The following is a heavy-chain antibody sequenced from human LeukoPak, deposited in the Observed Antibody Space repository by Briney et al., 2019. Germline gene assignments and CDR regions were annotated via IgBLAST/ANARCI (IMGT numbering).Heavy chain of an antibody. V-gene: IGHV5-51*01. CDR3: ARQLRDYYDSSGYSLDY. D-gene: IGHD3-22*01. CDR1: GYSFTNYW. CDR2: IYPGDSDT. Sequence: GESLKISCKGSGYSFTNYWIGWVRPMPGKGLEWMGIIYPGDSDTTYSPSFQGQVTISADKSISTAYLQWSSLKALDTAMYYCARQLRDYYDSSGYSLDYWGQGTLVTVSS. J-gene: IGHJ4*02.